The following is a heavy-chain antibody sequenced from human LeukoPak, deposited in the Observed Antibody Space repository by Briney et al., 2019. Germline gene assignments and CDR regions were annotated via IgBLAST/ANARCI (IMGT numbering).Heavy chain of an antibody. V-gene: IGHV3-21*01. CDR1: GFTLSSHS. J-gene: IGHJ4*02. Sequence: GGALRLSCAASGFTLSSHSLMWVRQAPGKGLEWVSSISPDSGYIYYAHSVKGRFTISRDNAENSLFLQMNSLGAEDTAVYYCAPFSAVTHYYFDYWGQGTLVTVSS. CDR3: APFSAVTHYYFDY. CDR2: ISPDSGYI. D-gene: IGHD6-13*01.